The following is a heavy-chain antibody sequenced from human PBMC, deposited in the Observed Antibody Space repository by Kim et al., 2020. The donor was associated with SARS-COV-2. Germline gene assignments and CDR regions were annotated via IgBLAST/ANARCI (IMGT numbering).Heavy chain of an antibody. CDR2: INHSGST. Sequence: SETLSLTCAVFGGSFSGYYWTWIRQPPGKGLEWIGEINHSGSTNYNPSLKSRVTISVDTSKNQFSLKLSSVTAADTAVYYCARGRIQPWFLFRVNEAFD. J-gene: IGHJ3*02. V-gene: IGHV4-34*01. D-gene: IGHD5-18*01. CDR1: GGSFSGYY. CDR3: ARGRIQPWFLFRVNEAFD.